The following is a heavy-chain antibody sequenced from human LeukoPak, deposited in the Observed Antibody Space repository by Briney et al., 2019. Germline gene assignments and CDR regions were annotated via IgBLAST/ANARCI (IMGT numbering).Heavy chain of an antibody. J-gene: IGHJ4*02. V-gene: IGHV3-23*01. CDR2: ISGHAGST. CDR1: GFTLNMYS. CDR3: AKDGFQSSEWSPPLNS. Sequence: GGSLRLSCEISGFTLNMYSMSWVRQAPGKGLEWVSLISGHAGSTQYADSVEGRFTISRDVRRNTLYLQMYSLRAEDTATYFCAKDGFQSSEWSPPLNSWGQGTLVTVS. D-gene: IGHD3-3*01.